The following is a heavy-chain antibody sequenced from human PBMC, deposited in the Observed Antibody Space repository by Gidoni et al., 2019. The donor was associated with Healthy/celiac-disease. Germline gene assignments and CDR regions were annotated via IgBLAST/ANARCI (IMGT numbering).Heavy chain of an antibody. CDR3: ARDTLRGYSGYDRSLS. D-gene: IGHD5-12*01. CDR2: IIPILGIE. Sequence: QVQLVQSGAEVKKPGSSVKVSCKASGGTFSSYTISWVRQAPGQGLEWMGRIIPILGIENYAQKFQGRVTITADKSTSTAYMELSSLRSEDTAVYYCARDTLRGYSGYDRSLSWGQGTLVTVSS. J-gene: IGHJ5*02. V-gene: IGHV1-69*08. CDR1: GGTFSSYT.